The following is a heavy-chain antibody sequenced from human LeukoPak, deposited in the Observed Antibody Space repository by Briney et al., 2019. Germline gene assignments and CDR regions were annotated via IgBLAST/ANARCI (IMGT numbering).Heavy chain of an antibody. J-gene: IGHJ4*02. V-gene: IGHV3-9*01. Sequence: GGSLRLSCAASGFTFDDYAMHWVRQAPGKGLEWVSGISWNSGSIGYADSVKGRFTISRDNAKNSLYLQMNSLRAEDTAVYYCARDNSGSGWCNDYWGQGTLVTVSS. CDR1: GFTFDDYA. D-gene: IGHD6-19*01. CDR2: ISWNSGSI. CDR3: ARDNSGSGWCNDY.